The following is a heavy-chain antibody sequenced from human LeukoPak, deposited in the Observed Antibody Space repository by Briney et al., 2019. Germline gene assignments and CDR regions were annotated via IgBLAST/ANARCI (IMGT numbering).Heavy chain of an antibody. CDR1: GGSFSGYY. D-gene: IGHD1-26*01. CDR2: INHSGST. CDR3: ARGYSGSFSSNWFDP. J-gene: IGHJ5*02. Sequence: SETLSLTCAVYGGSFSGYYWSWIRQPPGKGLEWIGEINHSGSTNYNPSLKSRVTISVDTSKNQFSLKLSSVTAADTAVYYCARGYSGSFSSNWFDPWGQGTLVTVST. V-gene: IGHV4-34*01.